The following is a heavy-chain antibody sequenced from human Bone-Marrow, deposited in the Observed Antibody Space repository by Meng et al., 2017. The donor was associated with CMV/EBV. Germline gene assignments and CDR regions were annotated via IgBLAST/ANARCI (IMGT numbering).Heavy chain of an antibody. CDR2: IRYDGSNK. V-gene: IGHV3-30*02. CDR3: AKGAADIVVVPAAINYFDY. J-gene: IGHJ4*02. D-gene: IGHD2-2*02. Sequence: GGSLRLSCAASGFTFSSYGMHWVRQAPGKGLEWVAFIRYDGSNKYYADSVKGRFTISRDNSKNTLHLQMNSLRAEDTAVYYCAKGAADIVVVPAAINYFDYWGQGTLVAVSS. CDR1: GFTFSSYG.